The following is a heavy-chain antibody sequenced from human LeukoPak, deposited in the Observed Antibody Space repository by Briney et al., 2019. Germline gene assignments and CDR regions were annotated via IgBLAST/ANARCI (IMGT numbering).Heavy chain of an antibody. Sequence: PSETLSLTCTVSGGSISSGRYSWSWIRQPAGKGLEWIGRIHTSGSTNYNPSLKSRVTISVDTSKNQFSLKLSSVTAADTAVYYCARVRGSYGLYNWFDPWGQGTLVTVSS. J-gene: IGHJ5*02. CDR2: IHTSGST. D-gene: IGHD3-16*01. CDR3: ARVRGSYGLYNWFDP. V-gene: IGHV4-61*02. CDR1: GGSISSGRYS.